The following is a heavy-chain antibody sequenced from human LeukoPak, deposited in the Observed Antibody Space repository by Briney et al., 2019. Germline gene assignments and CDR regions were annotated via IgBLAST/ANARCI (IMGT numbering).Heavy chain of an antibody. CDR1: GYAINNGYY. CDR3: ARDPGAKGFDY. J-gene: IGHJ4*02. CDR2: IYPAGST. V-gene: IGHV4-38-2*02. Sequence: PSETLSLTCAVSGYAINNGYYWGWIRQPPGEGLEGSGSIYPAGSTDYNPSLKSRVTLSVDTSQNQFSLKLSSVTPADTAVYYCARDPGAKGFDYWGQGTLVTVSS.